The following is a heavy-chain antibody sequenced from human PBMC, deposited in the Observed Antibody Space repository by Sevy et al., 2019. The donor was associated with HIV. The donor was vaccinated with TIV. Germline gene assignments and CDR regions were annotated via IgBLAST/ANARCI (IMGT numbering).Heavy chain of an antibody. Sequence: ASVKVSCKASGYTFTSYDINWVRQATGQGLEWMGWMNPNSGNTGYAQKFQGRVTMTRNTSISTAYMELSSLRSENTAVYYCAIPIDYYGSGSYLGHDYYYYCMDVWGQGTTVTVSS. J-gene: IGHJ6*02. CDR3: AIPIDYYGSGSYLGHDYYYYCMDV. D-gene: IGHD3-10*01. V-gene: IGHV1-8*01. CDR1: GYTFTSYD. CDR2: MNPNSGNT.